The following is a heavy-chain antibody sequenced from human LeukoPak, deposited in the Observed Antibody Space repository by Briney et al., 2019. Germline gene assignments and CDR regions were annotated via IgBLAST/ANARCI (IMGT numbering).Heavy chain of an antibody. V-gene: IGHV3-74*01. D-gene: IGHD3-16*01. J-gene: IGHJ5*02. CDR2: INSDGSST. Sequence: GGSLRLSCAASGFTLGSYWMHWVSHAPGKLLVWVSRINSDGSSTSYADSVKGRFTISRYNANNTLYLQMNSLRAEDTAVYYCARGKALYRGDPWGQGTLVTVSS. CDR1: GFTLGSYW. CDR3: ARGKALYRGDP.